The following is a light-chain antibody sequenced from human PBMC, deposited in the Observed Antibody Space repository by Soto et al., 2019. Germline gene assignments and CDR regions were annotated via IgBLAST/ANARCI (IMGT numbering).Light chain of an antibody. CDR3: CSYAGSSNYV. V-gene: IGLV2-14*03. J-gene: IGLJ1*01. CDR1: SGDVGAYDY. CDR2: DVS. Sequence: QSVLTQPASVSWSPGQSISIPCTGTSGDVGAYDYVSWYQQYPGKAPTLMIYDVSNRPSGVSGRFSGSKSGDTASLTISGLQAEDEADYYCCSYAGSSNYVFGTGTKVTVL.